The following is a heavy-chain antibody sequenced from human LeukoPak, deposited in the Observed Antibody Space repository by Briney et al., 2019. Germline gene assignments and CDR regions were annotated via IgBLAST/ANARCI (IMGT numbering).Heavy chain of an antibody. Sequence: PSETLSLTCTVSGGSISSYYWSWIRQPPGKGLEWIGYMYYSGSTNYNPSLKSRLTISVDTSKNQFSLRLSSVTAADTAVYYYARDGCPTTKSGCVGNWFDPWGQGTLVTVSS. D-gene: IGHD1-26*01. CDR2: MYYSGST. J-gene: IGHJ5*02. CDR3: ARDGCPTTKSGCVGNWFDP. V-gene: IGHV4-59*01. CDR1: GGSISSYY.